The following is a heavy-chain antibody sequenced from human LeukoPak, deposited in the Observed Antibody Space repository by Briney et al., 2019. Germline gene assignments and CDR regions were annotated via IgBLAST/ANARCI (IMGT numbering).Heavy chain of an antibody. CDR2: MYHTGST. CDR3: VGGRGSSGKNPAFDI. CDR1: GDSIRSGSY. Sequence: SETLSLTCTVSGDSIRSGSYWGWIRQPPGKGLEWIASMYHTGSTYINPSHQSRATISVDTSKNQFSLKLSSVTAADTAVYYCVGGRGSSGKNPAFDIWGQGTMVTVSS. J-gene: IGHJ3*02. D-gene: IGHD3-22*01. V-gene: IGHV4-38-2*02.